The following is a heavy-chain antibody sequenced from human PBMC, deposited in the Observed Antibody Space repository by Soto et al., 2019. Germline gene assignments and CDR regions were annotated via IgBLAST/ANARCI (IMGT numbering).Heavy chain of an antibody. CDR1: GASFTSNNW. J-gene: IGHJ4*02. V-gene: IGHV4-4*02. CDR3: ASQDPGTSVDY. D-gene: IGHD1-7*01. Sequence: SETLSLTCAVSGASFTSNNWWTWVRQPPGQGLEWIGAIYRTGSTNYNPSLKSRVTISLDKSENQFSLKVTSLTAADPAVYYCASQDPGTSVDYWGQGTLVTVSS. CDR2: IYRTGST.